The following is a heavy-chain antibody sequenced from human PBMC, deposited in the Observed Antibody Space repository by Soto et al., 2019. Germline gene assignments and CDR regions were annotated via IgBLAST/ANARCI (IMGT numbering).Heavy chain of an antibody. CDR3: ARERAIAATGIFYY. CDR1: GFTFSNFV. CDR2: TSYDGKNK. J-gene: IGHJ4*02. Sequence: QVQLVESGGGVVQPGGSLRLSCAASGFTFSNFVMHWVRQAPGKGLEWVAATSYDGKNKDHADSVKGRFTISRDNSKNTLYLQMNSLRHEDTAMYFCARERAIAATGIFYYWGQGTLVTVSS. V-gene: IGHV3-30*04. D-gene: IGHD6-13*01.